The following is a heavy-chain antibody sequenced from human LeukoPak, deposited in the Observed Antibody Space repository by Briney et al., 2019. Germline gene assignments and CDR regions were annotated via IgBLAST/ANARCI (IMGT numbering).Heavy chain of an antibody. V-gene: IGHV4-59*12. D-gene: IGHD4-17*01. Sequence: SETLSLTCTVSGGSISSYYWSWIRQPPGKGLEWIGYIYYSGSTNYNPSLKSRVTISVDTSKNQFSLKLSSVTAADTAVYYCAKVMTTVTHDFDYWGQGTLVTVSS. CDR3: AKVMTTVTHDFDY. CDR2: IYYSGST. CDR1: GGSISSYY. J-gene: IGHJ4*02.